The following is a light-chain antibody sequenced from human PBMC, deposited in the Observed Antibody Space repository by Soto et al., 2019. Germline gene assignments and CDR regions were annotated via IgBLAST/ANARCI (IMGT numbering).Light chain of an antibody. J-gene: IGKJ2*01. CDR3: QQYKTYSYT. V-gene: IGKV1-5*03. CDR1: QSISHW. CDR2: KTS. Sequence: DIQMTQSPSTLSASVGDRVTITCRASQSISHWLAWFQQKPGKTPKLLIYKTSTLESGVPSRFSGGGSGTEFTLTISSLQPDDFATYYCQQYKTYSYTYGQGTKLEI.